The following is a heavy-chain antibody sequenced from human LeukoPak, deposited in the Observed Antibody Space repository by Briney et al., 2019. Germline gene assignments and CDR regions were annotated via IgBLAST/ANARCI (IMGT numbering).Heavy chain of an antibody. V-gene: IGHV3-53*01. J-gene: IGHJ6*04. CDR2: IYSGGST. CDR3: ARDYPTYYYGSGSYHYGMDV. Sequence: GGSLRLSCAAPGFTLSSNYMSWVRQAPGKGVERVSVIYSGGSTYYSDPVTGRFTISRDNSKNTLYLQMNSLRAENTAVYYCARDYPTYYYGSGSYHYGMDVWGKGTTVTVSS. CDR1: GFTLSSNY. D-gene: IGHD3-10*01.